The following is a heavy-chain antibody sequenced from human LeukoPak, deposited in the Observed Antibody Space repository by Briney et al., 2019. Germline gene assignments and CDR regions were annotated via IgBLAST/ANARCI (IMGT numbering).Heavy chain of an antibody. J-gene: IGHJ4*02. D-gene: IGHD6-13*01. CDR1: GGSLSSYY. V-gene: IGHV4-59*01. CDR2: IYYSGST. Sequence: SETLSLTCTVSGGSLSSYYWSWIRQPPGKGLEWIGYIYYSGSTNYNPSLKSRVTISVDTSKNQFSLKLSSVTAADTAVYYCAISGFSYSSSWAYFDYWGQGTLVTVSS. CDR3: AISGFSYSSSWAYFDY.